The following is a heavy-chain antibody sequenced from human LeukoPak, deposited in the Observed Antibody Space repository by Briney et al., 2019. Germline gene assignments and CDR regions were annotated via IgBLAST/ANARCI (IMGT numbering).Heavy chain of an antibody. J-gene: IGHJ6*02. Sequence: GGSLRLSCAGSGFTFSIYDMHWVRQAAGKGLEWVAGIDTAGVTYYPGSVRGRYTISRENGRNSFFLQMNSLRAGDTAVYYCARGGYFGSGPMDVWGQGTTVTVSS. CDR2: IDTAGVT. D-gene: IGHD3-10*01. CDR3: ARGGYFGSGPMDV. V-gene: IGHV3-13*01. CDR1: GFTFSIYD.